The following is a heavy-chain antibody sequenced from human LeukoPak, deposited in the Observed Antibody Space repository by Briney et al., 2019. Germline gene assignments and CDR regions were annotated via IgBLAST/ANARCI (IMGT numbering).Heavy chain of an antibody. CDR2: ISGSGGNT. J-gene: IGHJ4*02. CDR1: GFTFSSYA. D-gene: IGHD3-22*01. Sequence: QAGGSLRLSCAASGFTFSSYAMSWVRQAPGRGLEWVSAISGSGGNTYSADSVKGRCTISRDNSKNTLYLQMNSLRAEDTAVYYCAKGMSATSGYLELDYWGQGTLVTVSS. V-gene: IGHV3-23*01. CDR3: AKGMSATSGYLELDY.